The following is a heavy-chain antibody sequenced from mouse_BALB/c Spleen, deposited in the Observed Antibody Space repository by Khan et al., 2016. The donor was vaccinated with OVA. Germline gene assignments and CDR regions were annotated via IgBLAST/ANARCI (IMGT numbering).Heavy chain of an antibody. D-gene: IGHD2-4*01. CDR2: IWSAGST. CDR3: ARRGYDYGRGALFAY. J-gene: IGHJ3*01. CDR1: GFSLNNYS. Sequence: QVQLKQSGPGLVQPSQSLSITCTVSGFSLNNYSVHWVRQSPGKGLEWLGVIWSAGSTAYNAAFISSLTISTDNSRSQAVFIMNSLQPNDAAIYYWARRGYDYGRGALFAYWGQGTLVTVSA. V-gene: IGHV2-2*02.